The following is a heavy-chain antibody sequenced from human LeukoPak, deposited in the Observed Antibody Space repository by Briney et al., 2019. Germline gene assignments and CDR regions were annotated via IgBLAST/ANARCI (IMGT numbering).Heavy chain of an antibody. D-gene: IGHD3-10*01. Sequence: GGSLRLSCAASGLTFSNYGMHWVRQAPGKGLEWVAVIWYDGSNKYYADSVKGRFTISRDNSKNTLYLQMNSLRDDDTAVYHCARGYGSGSYPIDYWGQGTLVTVSS. V-gene: IGHV3-33*01. J-gene: IGHJ4*02. CDR2: IWYDGSNK. CDR1: GLTFSNYG. CDR3: ARGYGSGSYPIDY.